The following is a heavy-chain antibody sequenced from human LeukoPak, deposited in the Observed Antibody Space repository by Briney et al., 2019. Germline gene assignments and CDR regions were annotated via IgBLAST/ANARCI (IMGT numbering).Heavy chain of an antibody. CDR2: ISWNSGSI. D-gene: IGHD3-16*02. CDR3: AKDGRLRLGELSFYYYYYYTDV. V-gene: IGHV3-9*03. Sequence: GGSLRLSCAASGFTFDDYARHWVRQAPGEGLEWVSGISWNSGSIGYADSVKGRFTISRDNAKNSLYLQMNSLRAEDMALYYCAKDGRLRLGELSFYYYYYYTDVWGKGTTVAVSS. J-gene: IGHJ6*03. CDR1: GFTFDDYA.